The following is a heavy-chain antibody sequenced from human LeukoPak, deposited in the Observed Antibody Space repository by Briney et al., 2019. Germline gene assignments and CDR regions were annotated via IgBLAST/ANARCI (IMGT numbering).Heavy chain of an antibody. V-gene: IGHV4-34*01. J-gene: IGHJ4*02. CDR3: ARVLPYYDSSGYKDY. CDR1: GESFSGHY. CDR2: INHSGSS. D-gene: IGHD3-22*01. Sequence: PSETLSLTCAVYGESFSGHYWSWIRQPPGKGLEWIGEINHSGSSNYNPSLKSRVTILVDTSKNQFSLKLRSATAADTAVYYCARVLPYYDSSGYKDYWGQGTLVTVSS.